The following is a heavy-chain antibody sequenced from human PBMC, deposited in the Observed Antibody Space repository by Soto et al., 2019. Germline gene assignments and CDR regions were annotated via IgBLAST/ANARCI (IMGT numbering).Heavy chain of an antibody. Sequence: SETLSLTCAVYGASFSNYYWSWLRQPPGKGLEWIGEINHGGSTNYNPSLKSRVTMSIDTHKTQLSLKLTSVTAADTAIYYCAGAIRSSWNDAFHIWGQGTMVTV. CDR3: AGAIRSSWNDAFHI. J-gene: IGHJ3*02. CDR2: INHGGST. D-gene: IGHD6-13*01. CDR1: GASFSNYY. V-gene: IGHV4-34*01.